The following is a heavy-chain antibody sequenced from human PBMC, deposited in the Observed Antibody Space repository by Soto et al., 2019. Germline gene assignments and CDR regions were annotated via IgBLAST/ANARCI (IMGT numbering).Heavy chain of an antibody. CDR3: ARHYQPVFWSGYYPYYYYYMDV. J-gene: IGHJ6*03. D-gene: IGHD3-3*01. CDR1: GYSFTSYW. CDR2: IYPGDSDT. Sequence: PGESLKISCKGSGYSFTSYWIGWVRQMPGKGLEWMGIIYPGDSDTRYSPSFQGQVTISADKSISTAYLQWSSLKASDTAMYYCARHYQPVFWSGYYPYYYYYMDVWGKGTTVTVSS. V-gene: IGHV5-51*01.